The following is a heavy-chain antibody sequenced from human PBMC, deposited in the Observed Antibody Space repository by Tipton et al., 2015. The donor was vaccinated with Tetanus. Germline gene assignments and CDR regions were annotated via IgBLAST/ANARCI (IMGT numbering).Heavy chain of an antibody. CDR3: ARSGCVVVITHFDF. CDR1: GFTFSSYA. J-gene: IGHJ4*02. CDR2: ISYDGSNK. V-gene: IGHV3-30-3*01. D-gene: IGHD3-22*01. Sequence: SLRLSCAASGFTFSSYAMHWVRQAPGKGLERVAVISYDGSNKYYADSVKGRFTISRDNSKNTLYLQMNSLRAEDTAVYYCARSGCVVVITHFDFWGQGTLVTVSS.